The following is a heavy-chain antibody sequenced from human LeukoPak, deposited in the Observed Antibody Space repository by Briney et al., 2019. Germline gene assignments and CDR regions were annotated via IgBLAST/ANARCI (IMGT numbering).Heavy chain of an antibody. CDR1: GFTFSRYE. J-gene: IGHJ6*02. Sequence: GGSLTLPCTVSGFTFSRYETHWARHAPGKGLEWVSYISSSGSTIYYADSVKGRFTISRDNAKNSLYLQMNSLRAEDTAVYYCARGRPLTIFGVVTGMDVWGQGTKVTVSS. CDR2: ISSSGSTI. D-gene: IGHD3-3*01. CDR3: ARGRPLTIFGVVTGMDV. V-gene: IGHV3-48*03.